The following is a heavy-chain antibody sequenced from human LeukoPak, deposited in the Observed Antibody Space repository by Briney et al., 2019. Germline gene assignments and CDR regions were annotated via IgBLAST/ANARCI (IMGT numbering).Heavy chain of an antibody. D-gene: IGHD1-26*01. CDR1: GFAFSSYS. CDR3: ASSGSYRFDY. V-gene: IGHV3-48*02. CDR2: ITASGTAM. J-gene: IGHJ4*02. Sequence: GSLRLSCAASGFAFSSYSMNWVRQAPGKGLEWVSHITASGTAMFYADSVKGRFTISRDNAKNSLYLQMNSLRDEDTAVYYCASSGSYRFDYWGQGTLVTVSS.